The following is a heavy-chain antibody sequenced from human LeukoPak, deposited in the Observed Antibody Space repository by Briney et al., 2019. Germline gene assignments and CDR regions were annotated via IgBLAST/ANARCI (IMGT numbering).Heavy chain of an antibody. V-gene: IGHV4-59*01. CDR2: IYYSGST. J-gene: IGHJ2*01. CDR1: GGSISSYY. D-gene: IGHD6-19*01. CDR3: ARGRGRQWLVRWPWLDL. Sequence: MPSETLSLTCTVSGGSISSYYWRWIRQPPGKGLEWIGYIYYSGSTNYNPSLKSRVTMSVDTSKNQFSLKLSSVTAADTAVYYCARGRGRQWLVRWPWLDLWGRGTLVTVSS.